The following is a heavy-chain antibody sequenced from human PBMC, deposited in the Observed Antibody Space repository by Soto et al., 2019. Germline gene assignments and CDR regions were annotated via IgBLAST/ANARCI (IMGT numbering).Heavy chain of an antibody. Sequence: SQTLSLTCAISGDSVSSNSAAWHWIRRSPSRGLEWLGRTYHRSKWYNDYAVSVKSRITFNPDTSKNQFSLQLNSVTPEDTAVYYCARVGVPTKYYFDYWGQGTLVTVSS. CDR2: TYHRSKWYN. CDR1: GDSVSSNSAA. D-gene: IGHD5-12*01. V-gene: IGHV6-1*01. CDR3: ARVGVPTKYYFDY. J-gene: IGHJ4*02.